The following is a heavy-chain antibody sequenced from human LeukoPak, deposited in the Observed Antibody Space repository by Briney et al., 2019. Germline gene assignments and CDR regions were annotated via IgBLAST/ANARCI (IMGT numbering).Heavy chain of an antibody. V-gene: IGHV3-11*01. CDR2: ISNSGSTT. CDR3: ARVFTIEAAGTVDY. J-gene: IGHJ4*02. Sequence: GGSLRLSCAASGFTFSDYYMSWIRQAPGKGLEWVSYISNSGSTTHYADSVKGRFTISRDNTKNSLYLQMNSLRVEDTAVYYCARVFTIEAAGTVDYWGQGTLVTVSS. CDR1: GFTFSDYY. D-gene: IGHD6-13*01.